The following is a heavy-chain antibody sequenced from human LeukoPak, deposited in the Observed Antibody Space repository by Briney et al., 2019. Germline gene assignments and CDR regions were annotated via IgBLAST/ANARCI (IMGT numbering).Heavy chain of an antibody. CDR2: MSKDGRTI. CDR1: GFRFSTQG. Sequence: GGSLRLSCAASGFRFSTQGMAWVRQAPGKGLEWVSYMSKDGRTIYYADSVKGRFTISRDNTGNSLFLQLNSLSADDTGFYYCARGSYTGFDLYFDSWGQGTLVTISS. CDR3: ARGSYTGFDLYFDS. V-gene: IGHV3-48*03. J-gene: IGHJ4*02. D-gene: IGHD5-12*01.